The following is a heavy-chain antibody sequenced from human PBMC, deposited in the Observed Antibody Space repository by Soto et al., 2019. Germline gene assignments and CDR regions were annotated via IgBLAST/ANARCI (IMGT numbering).Heavy chain of an antibody. CDR1: GGTFGNSG. Sequence: QVQLVQSGAEVTTPGSSLKVSCKASGGTFGNSGVSWVRQAPGHGPEWMGGIIPIFDTTNYAQKFQGRVTISADDSTSYMELSSLRSDDKAVYYCARAPLLSAETLHENYFDDWGQGTQVTVSS. CDR2: IIPIFDTT. CDR3: ARAPLLSAETLHENYFDD. V-gene: IGHV1-69*01. D-gene: IGHD2-15*01. J-gene: IGHJ4*02.